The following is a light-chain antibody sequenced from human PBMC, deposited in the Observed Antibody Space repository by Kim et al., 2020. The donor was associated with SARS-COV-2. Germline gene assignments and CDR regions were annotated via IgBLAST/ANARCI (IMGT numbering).Light chain of an antibody. Sequence: DIQMTQSPSTLSASVGDRVTITCRASQSIGSGLAWYQQKPGTAPKPLIYMASNLGSGVPSRFSGSGSGADFTLTITSLQPDDFATYYCQQYNNYSPWTFGQGTKVEIK. CDR1: QSIGSG. V-gene: IGKV1-5*03. J-gene: IGKJ1*01. CDR3: QQYNNYSPWT. CDR2: MAS.